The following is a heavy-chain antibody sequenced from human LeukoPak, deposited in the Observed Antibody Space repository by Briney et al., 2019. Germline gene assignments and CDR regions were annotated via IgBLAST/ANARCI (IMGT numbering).Heavy chain of an antibody. Sequence: GGSLKLSCTASGFTFGSYAMSWVRQSPGKGLEWVSSISISAYGTYYGDSVKGRFTITRDNAKNSLYLQMNSLRAEDTAVYYCARDLYYGGNWFDPWGQGTLVTVSS. J-gene: IGHJ5*02. D-gene: IGHD3-10*01. CDR2: ISISAYGT. CDR3: ARDLYYGGNWFDP. CDR1: GFTFGSYA. V-gene: IGHV3-23*01.